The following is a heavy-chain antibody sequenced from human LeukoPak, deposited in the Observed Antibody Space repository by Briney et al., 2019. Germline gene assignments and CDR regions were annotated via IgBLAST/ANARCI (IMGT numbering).Heavy chain of an antibody. Sequence: GGSLRLSCAASGFTFSSYAMSWVRQAPGKGLEWVSAISGSGGSTYYADSVKGRFTISRDNSKNTLYLQMNSLRAEDTAVYYCAKLAGLGYCSSTSCKGYFDYWGQGTLVTVSP. V-gene: IGHV3-23*01. J-gene: IGHJ4*02. D-gene: IGHD2-2*01. CDR1: GFTFSSYA. CDR3: AKLAGLGYCSSTSCKGYFDY. CDR2: ISGSGGST.